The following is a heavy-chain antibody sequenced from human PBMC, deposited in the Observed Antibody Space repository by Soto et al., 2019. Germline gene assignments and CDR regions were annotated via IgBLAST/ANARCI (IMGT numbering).Heavy chain of an antibody. D-gene: IGHD1-26*01. CDR2: TYYRSRWFN. CDR3: ARSSLRVGWYYMDV. CDR1: GDSVSSNSAA. V-gene: IGHV6-1*01. Sequence: KQSQTLSLTCAISGDSVSSNSAAWNWLRQSPSRGLEWLGRTYYRSRWFNDYAVSVNSRITINADTSKNQFSLQLNSVIPEDTAVYYCARSSLRVGWYYMDVWGKGTTVTVSS. J-gene: IGHJ6*03.